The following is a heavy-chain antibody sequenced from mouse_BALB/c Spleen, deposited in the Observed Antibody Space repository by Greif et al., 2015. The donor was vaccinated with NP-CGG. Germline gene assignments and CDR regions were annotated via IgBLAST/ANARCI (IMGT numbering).Heavy chain of an antibody. CDR3: TRSGYGYYCDY. J-gene: IGHJ2*01. Sequence: VQRVESGAELVKPGASVKLSCKASGYTFTSYYMYWVKQRPGQGLEWIGEINPSNGGTNFNEKFKSKATLTVDKSSSTAYMPLSSLASEDSAVYYCTRSGYGYYCDYWGQGTTLTVSS. CDR1: GYTFTSYY. CDR2: INPSNGGT. D-gene: IGHD2-2*01. V-gene: IGHV1S81*02.